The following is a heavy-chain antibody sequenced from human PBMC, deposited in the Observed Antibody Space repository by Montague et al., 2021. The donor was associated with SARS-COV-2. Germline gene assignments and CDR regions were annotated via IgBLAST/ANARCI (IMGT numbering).Heavy chain of an antibody. CDR3: ARRHIVASNRAFDS. CDR1: GDSITNNYY. CDR2: IYHSGTT. Sequence: SETLSLTCTVSGDSITNNYYWCWIRQPPGKVLEWIGTIYHSGTTYYNPSLKSRATISVDTSNNQFSLKLTSVTAADTAVYYCARRHIVASNRAFDSWGQGTLVTVSS. J-gene: IGHJ4*02. D-gene: IGHD2-21*01. V-gene: IGHV4-38-2*02.